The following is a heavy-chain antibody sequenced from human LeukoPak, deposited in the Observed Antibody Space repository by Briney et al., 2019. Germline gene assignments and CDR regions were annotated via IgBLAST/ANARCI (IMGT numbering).Heavy chain of an antibody. Sequence: GGSLRLSCVTSGFSFSTYSMSWVRQSPGKGLEWVSAITRSSNSIYYADAVKGRFTISRDNAKRSVYLQMNSLRVEGTAIYYCTSELYFSDGSGLWGPGTVVTVSS. V-gene: IGHV3-21*01. J-gene: IGHJ3*01. CDR3: TSELYFSDGSGL. D-gene: IGHD3-22*01. CDR2: ITRSSNSI. CDR1: GFSFSTYS.